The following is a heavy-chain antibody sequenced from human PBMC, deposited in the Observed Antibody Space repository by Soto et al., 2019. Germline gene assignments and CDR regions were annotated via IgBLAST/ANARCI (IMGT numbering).Heavy chain of an antibody. CDR1: GYSFTSYW. J-gene: IGHJ6*02. Sequence: GESLKISCKGSGYSFTSYWIGWVRQMPGKGLEWMGIIYPGDSDTRYSPSFQGQVTISADKSISTAYLQWSSLKASDTAMYYCARTSAAGNYYYGMDVWGQGTTVPVSS. CDR3: ARTSAAGNYYYGMDV. D-gene: IGHD6-13*01. CDR2: IYPGDSDT. V-gene: IGHV5-51*01.